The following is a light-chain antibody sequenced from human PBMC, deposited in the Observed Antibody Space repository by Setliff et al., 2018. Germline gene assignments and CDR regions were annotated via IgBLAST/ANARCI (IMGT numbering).Light chain of an antibody. V-gene: IGLV2-8*01. CDR3: SSYAGSYIYV. CDR1: SSDVGGINH. CDR2: EVS. Sequence: QSVLTQPPSASGSPGQSVTISCTRTSSDVGGINHVSWYQQHPGKAPRLMIFEVSKRPSGVPDRFSGSKSGNTASLTVSGLQAEDEADYYCSSYAGSYIYVFGTGTKSPS. J-gene: IGLJ1*01.